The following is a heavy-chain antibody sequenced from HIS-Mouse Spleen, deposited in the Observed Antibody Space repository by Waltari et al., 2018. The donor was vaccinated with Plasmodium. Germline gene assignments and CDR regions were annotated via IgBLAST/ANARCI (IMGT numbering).Heavy chain of an antibody. CDR2: IYWDDDK. V-gene: IGHV2-5*02. D-gene: IGHD6-19*01. Sequence: QITLKESGPTLVKPTQTLTLTCTFSGFSLSTSGVGVGWVRQPPGKALEWLARIYWDDDKRYSPYLKSRLTITKETSKNQVVLTMTNRDPVYTATYYCAHFFGDSSGWYLDYWGQGTLVTVSS. CDR3: AHFFGDSSGWYLDY. J-gene: IGHJ4*02. CDR1: GFSLSTSGVG.